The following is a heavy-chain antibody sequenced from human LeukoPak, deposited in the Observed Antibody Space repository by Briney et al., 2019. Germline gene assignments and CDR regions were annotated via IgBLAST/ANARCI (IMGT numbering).Heavy chain of an antibody. CDR1: GYSFTNYW. J-gene: IGHJ3*02. D-gene: IGHD3-10*01. Sequence: GESLKISCKGPGYSFTNYWIGWARQMPGKGLEWMGIIYHGDSDTRYSPCFQGQVTITADKSISTAYLQWSSLAASDTAIYYCARPMLPGVINAFDIWGQGTMVTVSS. CDR2: IYHGDSDT. CDR3: ARPMLPGVINAFDI. V-gene: IGHV5-51*01.